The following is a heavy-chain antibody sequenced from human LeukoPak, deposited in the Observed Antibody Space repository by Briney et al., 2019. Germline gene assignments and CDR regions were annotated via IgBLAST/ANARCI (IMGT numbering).Heavy chain of an antibody. CDR3: ARRKDVVVVPGTMGYYLDV. J-gene: IGHJ6*03. CDR1: GFTFSSYT. D-gene: IGHD2-2*01. Sequence: GGSLRLSCAASGFTFSSYTMNWVRQAPGMGLEWVSSICESSYYINYADSVRGRFTVSRDNAKNSLYLQMNGLRAEDTAVYYCARRKDVVVVPGTMGYYLDVWGKGTTVTVSS. CDR2: ICESSYYI. V-gene: IGHV3-21*01.